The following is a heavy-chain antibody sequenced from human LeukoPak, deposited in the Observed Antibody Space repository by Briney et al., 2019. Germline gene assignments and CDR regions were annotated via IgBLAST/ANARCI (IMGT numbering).Heavy chain of an antibody. D-gene: IGHD2-21*01. CDR2: IPYDGSNK. CDR3: ARQSLIGAFDI. J-gene: IGHJ3*02. V-gene: IGHV3-30-3*01. Sequence: PGGSLRLSCAASGFTFSSFAMHWVRQTLGKGLEWVSVIPYDGSNKYYADSVKGRFTISRDNSKNTLHLQMNSLRAEDTAVYYCARQSLIGAFDIWGQGTMVTVSS. CDR1: GFTFSSFA.